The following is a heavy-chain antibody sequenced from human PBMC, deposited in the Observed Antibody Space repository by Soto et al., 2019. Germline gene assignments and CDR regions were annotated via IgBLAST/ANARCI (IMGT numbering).Heavy chain of an antibody. CDR3: ARGAGDYATPFDY. D-gene: IGHD4-17*01. CDR2: IHYSGNS. J-gene: IGHJ4*02. CDR1: GASVTTTY. V-gene: IGHV4-59*02. Sequence: SVTQRLPYTVSGASVTTTYGSRILQPTGKGLEWIGYIHYSGNSFYNPALKSRVTMSVDTSKNQFSLRLTSVTAADTAVYFCARGAGDYATPFDYWGPGTLVTVSS.